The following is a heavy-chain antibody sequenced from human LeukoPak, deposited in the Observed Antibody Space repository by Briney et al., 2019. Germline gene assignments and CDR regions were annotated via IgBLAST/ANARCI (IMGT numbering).Heavy chain of an antibody. Sequence: GGSLRLSCAASGLTFSDYYMSWIRQAPGKGLEWVSYISSSGSTIYYADSVKGRFTISRDNAKNSLYLQMNSLRAEDTAVYYCARETYYYDSSGYYYYYYMDVWGKGTTVTVSS. CDR1: GLTFSDYY. V-gene: IGHV3-11*04. J-gene: IGHJ6*03. CDR3: ARETYYYDSSGYYYYYYMDV. D-gene: IGHD3-22*01. CDR2: ISSSGSTI.